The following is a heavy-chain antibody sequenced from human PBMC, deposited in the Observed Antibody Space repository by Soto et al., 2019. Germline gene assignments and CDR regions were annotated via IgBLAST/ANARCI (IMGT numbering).Heavy chain of an antibody. D-gene: IGHD3-3*01. V-gene: IGHV3-33*01. Sequence: QVQLVESGGGVVQPGRSLRLSCAASGFTFSSYGMHWVRQAPGKGLEWVAVIGYDGSNKYYADSVKGRFTSSRDNSTNPLYLQMNSLRAEDTAGYCCSRDLGVLRFFDGMDVWGQGPTVTFSS. CDR2: IGYDGSNK. CDR1: GFTFSSYG. J-gene: IGHJ6*02. CDR3: SRDLGVLRFFDGMDV.